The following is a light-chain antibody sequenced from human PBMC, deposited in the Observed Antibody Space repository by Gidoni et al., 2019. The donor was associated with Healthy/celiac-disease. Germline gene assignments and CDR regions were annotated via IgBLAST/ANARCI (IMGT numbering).Light chain of an antibody. CDR3: QQYNSYPGT. CDR1: QSISSW. CDR2: KAS. V-gene: IGKV1-5*03. Sequence: DIQMTQSPSTLSASVGDRVTITCRASQSISSWLAWYQQKPGKAPKLLIYKASSLESGVPSRFSGSGSGTEFTLTISSLQPDDFATYYCQQYNSYPGTFGQGTKLEIK. J-gene: IGKJ2*01.